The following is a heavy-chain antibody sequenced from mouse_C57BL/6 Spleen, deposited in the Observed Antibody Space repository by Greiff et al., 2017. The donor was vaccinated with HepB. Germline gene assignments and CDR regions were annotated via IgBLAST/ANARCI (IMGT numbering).Heavy chain of an antibody. Sequence: QVQLQQPGAELVKPGASVKLSCKASGYTFTSYWMQWVKQRPGQGLEWIGEIDPSDSYTNYNQKLKGKATLTVDTSSSTAYMQLSSLSSEDSAVYYCARTALGQPPFDYWGQGTTLTVSS. CDR3: ARTALGQPPFDY. CDR1: GYTFTSYW. V-gene: IGHV1-50*01. CDR2: IDPSDSYT. J-gene: IGHJ2*01. D-gene: IGHD4-1*01.